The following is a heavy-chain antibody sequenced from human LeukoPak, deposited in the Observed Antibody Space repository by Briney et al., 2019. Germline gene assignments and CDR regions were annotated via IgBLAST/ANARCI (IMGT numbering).Heavy chain of an antibody. CDR3: ARGPWELLGAFDI. D-gene: IGHD1-26*01. CDR2: INHSGST. V-gene: IGHV4-34*01. CDR1: GGAFSGYY. J-gene: IGHJ3*02. Sequence: PSETLSLTCAVYGGAFSGYYWSWIRQPPGKGLEWIGEINHSGSTNYNPSLKSRVTISVDTSKNQFSLKLTSVTAAVTAVYYCARGPWELLGAFDIWGQGTMVTVSS.